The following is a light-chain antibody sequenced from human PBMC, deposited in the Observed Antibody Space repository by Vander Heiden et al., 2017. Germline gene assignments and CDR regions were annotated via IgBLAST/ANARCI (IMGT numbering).Light chain of an antibody. CDR1: KLGDKF. Sequence: SYELTQPPSVFVSPGQAASITCSGDKLGDKFACWYQQKPGQSLVLVIYQDSKRPSGIPERFSGSNSGTTATLTISGTQAMDESYYYCQAWKSSTVVFGGGTKLTVL. J-gene: IGLJ2*01. CDR2: QDS. CDR3: QAWKSSTVV. V-gene: IGLV3-1*01.